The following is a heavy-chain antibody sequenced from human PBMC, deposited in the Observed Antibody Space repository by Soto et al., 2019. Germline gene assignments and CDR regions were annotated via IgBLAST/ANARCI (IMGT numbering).Heavy chain of an antibody. Sequence: QVQLQESGPGLVKPSETLSLTCTVSNDSIRRYYWSWIRQPPGRGLEWIGYAFHTGGTNYNPSLKRRVTISVDSSKSQFALKLTSVTAADTAVYFCASSELATLRDTEYFHHWGQGTLVTVSS. CDR2: AFHTGGT. V-gene: IGHV4-59*01. D-gene: IGHD5-12*01. CDR1: NDSIRRYY. J-gene: IGHJ1*01. CDR3: ASSELATLRDTEYFHH.